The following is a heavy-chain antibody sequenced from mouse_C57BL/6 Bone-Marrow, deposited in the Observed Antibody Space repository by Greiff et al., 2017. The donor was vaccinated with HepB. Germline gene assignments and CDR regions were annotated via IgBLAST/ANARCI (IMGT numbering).Heavy chain of an antibody. D-gene: IGHD1-1*01. Sequence: DVKLVESGGGLVKPGGSLKLSCAASGFTFSSYAMSWVRQTPEKRLEWVATISDGGSYTYYPDNVKGRVTISRDNAKNNLYLQMSHLKSEDTAMYYCARVVLRYYFDYWGQGTTLTVSS. CDR3: ARVVLRYYFDY. V-gene: IGHV5-4*03. CDR1: GFTFSSYA. CDR2: ISDGGSYT. J-gene: IGHJ2*01.